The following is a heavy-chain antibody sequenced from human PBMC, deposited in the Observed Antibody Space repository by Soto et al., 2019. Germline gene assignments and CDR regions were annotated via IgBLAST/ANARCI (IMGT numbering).Heavy chain of an antibody. CDR2: ISYDGSNK. CDR3: AKGDIVATISSSDAFDI. J-gene: IGHJ3*02. Sequence: PGGSLRLSCAASGFTFSSCGMHWVRQAPGKGLEWVAVISYDGSNKYYADSVKGRFTISRDNSKNTLYLQMNSLRAEDTAVYYCAKGDIVATISSSDAFDIWGQGTMVTVSS. V-gene: IGHV3-30*18. CDR1: GFTFSSCG. D-gene: IGHD5-12*01.